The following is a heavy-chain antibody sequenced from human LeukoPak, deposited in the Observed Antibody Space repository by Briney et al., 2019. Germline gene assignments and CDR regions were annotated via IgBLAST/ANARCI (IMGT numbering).Heavy chain of an antibody. V-gene: IGHV5-51*01. D-gene: IGHD4-23*01. J-gene: IGHJ4*02. CDR2: IRPMNSDV. Sequence: GGSLRLSCAASGFTFSSYAMSWVRQAPGKGLEWMGIIRPMNSDVRYSPSFQGQVTISADGSINTAYLQWSSLTASDTAMYYCASRPFETTVVPWDFYWGQGTQVTVSS. CDR1: GFTFSSYA. CDR3: ASRPFETTVVPWDFY.